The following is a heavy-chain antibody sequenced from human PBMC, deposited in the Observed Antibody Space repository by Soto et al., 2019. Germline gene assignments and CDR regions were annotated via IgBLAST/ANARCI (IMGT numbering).Heavy chain of an antibody. CDR2: ISGSGGST. CDR1: GFTFSSYA. D-gene: IGHD3-22*01. V-gene: IGHV3-23*01. CDR3: AKDNYYDTSAFDI. J-gene: IGHJ3*02. Sequence: EVQLLESGGGLVQPGGSLRLSCAASGFTFSSYAMSWVRQAPGKGLEWVSAISGSGGSTYYADSVKGRFTISRDNSKNTLYLQMNSLRVEDTAVYYCAKDNYYDTSAFDIWCQGTMVTVSS.